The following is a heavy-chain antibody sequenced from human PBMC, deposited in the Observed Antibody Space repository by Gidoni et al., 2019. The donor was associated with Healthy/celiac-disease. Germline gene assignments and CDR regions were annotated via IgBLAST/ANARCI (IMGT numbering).Heavy chain of an antibody. D-gene: IGHD5-18*01. CDR2: IYPGDSDT. CDR3: ARSGYSYGYYAFDI. CDR1: GYSVTSYW. J-gene: IGHJ3*02. V-gene: IGHV5-51*03. Sequence: EVQLVQSGAEMKKPGESLTISWKGSGYSVTSYWNGWVRQMTGKGLEWMGIIYPGDSDTIYSPSCQGQVTISADKSISTAYLQWSSLKASDSAMYYCARSGYSYGYYAFDIWGQGTMVTVSS.